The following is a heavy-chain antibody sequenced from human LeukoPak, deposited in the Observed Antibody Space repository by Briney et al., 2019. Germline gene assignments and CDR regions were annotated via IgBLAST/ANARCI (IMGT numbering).Heavy chain of an antibody. Sequence: SETLSLTCAVYGGSFSGYYWSWIRQPPGKGLEWVVYIYHTGSSNYNPSLVSRVTISVDTSKNQFSLNLSSVTAADTAVYHCASAPCAYCADWYCPWWGQGTRVTVSS. CDR3: ASAPCAYCADWYCPW. D-gene: IGHD3-9*01. V-gene: IGHV4-59*01. CDR2: IYHTGSS. J-gene: IGHJ4*02. CDR1: GGSFSGYY.